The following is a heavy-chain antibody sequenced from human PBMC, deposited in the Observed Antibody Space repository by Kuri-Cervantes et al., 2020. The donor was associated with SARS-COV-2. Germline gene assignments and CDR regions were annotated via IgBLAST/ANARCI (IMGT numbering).Heavy chain of an antibody. J-gene: IGHJ6*02. CDR1: GYTFTSYG. V-gene: IGHV1-18*01. Sequence: ASVKVSCKASGYTFTSYGISWVRQAPGQGLEWMGWISAYNGNTNYAQKFQGRVTITADESTSTAYMELSSLRSEDTAVYYCASRAELGPYYGMDVWGQGTTVTVSS. CDR3: ASRAELGPYYGMDV. D-gene: IGHD1-14*01. CDR2: ISAYNGNT.